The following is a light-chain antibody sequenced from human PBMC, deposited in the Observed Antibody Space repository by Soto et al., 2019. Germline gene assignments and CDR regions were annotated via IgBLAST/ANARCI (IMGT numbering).Light chain of an antibody. CDR1: SSNIGAGYD. V-gene: IGLV1-40*01. CDR2: GNS. J-gene: IGLJ2*01. Sequence: QSVLTQPPSVSGAPGQRVTISCTGSSSNIGAGYDVHWYQQLPGTAPKLLIYGNSNRPSGVPDRFSGSKSGTSASLAITGLQAEDEADYYCQCYASSLSVVFGGGTQLTVL. CDR3: QCYASSLSVV.